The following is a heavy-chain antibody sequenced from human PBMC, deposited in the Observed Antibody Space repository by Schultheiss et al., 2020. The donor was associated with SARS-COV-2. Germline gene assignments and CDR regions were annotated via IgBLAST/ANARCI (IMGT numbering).Heavy chain of an antibody. D-gene: IGHD5-12*01. J-gene: IGHJ4*02. CDR2: INHSGST. V-gene: IGHV4-34*01. CDR1: GGSISSYY. CDR3: ARGGATIRPFDY. Sequence: SETLSLTCTVSGGSISSYYWSWIRQPPGKGLEWIGEINHSGSTNYNPSLKSRVTISADTSKNQFSLKLSSVTAADTAVYYCARGGATIRPFDYWGQGTLVTVSS.